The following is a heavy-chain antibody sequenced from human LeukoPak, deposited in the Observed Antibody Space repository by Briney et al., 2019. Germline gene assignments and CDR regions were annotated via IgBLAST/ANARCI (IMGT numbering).Heavy chain of an antibody. V-gene: IGHV1-18*01. CDR1: GYTFTSYG. CDR2: INVYNGNT. J-gene: IGHJ4*02. Sequence: ASVKVSCKASGYTFTSYGISWVRQAPGQGLEWMGWINVYNGNTNYAQKLQGRVTMTTDTSTSTAYMELRSLRSDDTAVYYCARDPYVDTAMVVDYWGQGTLVTVSS. CDR3: ARDPYVDTAMVVDY. D-gene: IGHD5-18*01.